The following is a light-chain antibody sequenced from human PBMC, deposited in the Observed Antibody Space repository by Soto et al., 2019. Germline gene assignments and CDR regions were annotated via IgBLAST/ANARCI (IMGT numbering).Light chain of an antibody. CDR1: SGDVGAYDY. J-gene: IGLJ1*01. V-gene: IGLV2-14*03. CDR2: YVD. Sequence: QSLLAHPASLSGSPGQSITISCTGTSGDVGAYDYVSWYLQYPDKAPQLLIYYVDHRPSGVSSRFSGSKSGNTASLTISGLQAEDEGDYYCCSYADGSIYFFGTGTKVTVL. CDR3: CSYADGSIYF.